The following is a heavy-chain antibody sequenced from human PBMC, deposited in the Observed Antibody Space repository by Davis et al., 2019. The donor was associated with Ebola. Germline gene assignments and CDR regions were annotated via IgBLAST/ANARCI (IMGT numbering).Heavy chain of an antibody. CDR2: IYHSGST. CDR3: ARGRAAAGPDY. CDR1: GYSISSGYY. J-gene: IGHJ4*02. D-gene: IGHD6-13*01. Sequence: PSETLSLTCTVSGYSISSGYYWGWIRQPPGKGLEWIGSIYHSGSTYYNPSLKSRVTISVDTSKNQFSLKLSSVTAADTAVYYCARGRAAAGPDYWGQGTLVTVSS. V-gene: IGHV4-38-2*02.